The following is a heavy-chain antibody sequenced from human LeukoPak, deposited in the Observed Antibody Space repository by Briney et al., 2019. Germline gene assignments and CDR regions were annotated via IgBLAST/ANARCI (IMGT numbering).Heavy chain of an antibody. V-gene: IGHV1-2*06. D-gene: IGHD7-27*01. CDR3: ARDPTLGLMLFDI. CDR1: GYTFTGYY. J-gene: IGHJ3*02. CDR2: INPNSGGT. Sequence: ASVKVSCKASGYTFTGYYMHWVRQAPGQGLEWMGRINPNSGGTNYAQKFQGRVTITRDTSISTAYMELSRLRSDDTAVYYCARDPTLGLMLFDIWGQGTMVTVSS.